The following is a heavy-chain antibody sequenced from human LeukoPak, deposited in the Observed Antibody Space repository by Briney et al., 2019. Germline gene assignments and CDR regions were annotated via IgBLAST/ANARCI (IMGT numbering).Heavy chain of an antibody. D-gene: IGHD3-22*01. CDR3: ARPGRDDSSGYRLDD. J-gene: IGHJ4*02. CDR2: IIPIFGTA. CDR1: GGTFSSYA. Sequence: ASVKVSCKASGGTFSSYAISWVRQAPGQGLEWMGGIIPIFGTANYAQKFQGRVTITTDESTSTAYMELSSLRSEDTAVYYCARPGRDDSSGYRLDDWGQRTLVTVSS. V-gene: IGHV1-69*05.